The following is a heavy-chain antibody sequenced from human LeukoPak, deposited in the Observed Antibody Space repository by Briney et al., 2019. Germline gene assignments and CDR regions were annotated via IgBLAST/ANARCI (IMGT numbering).Heavy chain of an antibody. CDR1: GYTFTGYY. V-gene: IGHV1-2*06. CDR3: ARDLPRGYSSSWYYGFYYYYGMDV. D-gene: IGHD6-13*01. CDR2: INPNSGGT. Sequence: ASVKVSCKASGYTFTGYYMHWVRQAPGQGLEWMGRINPNSGGTNYAQKFQGRVTMTRDTSISTAYMELSRLRSDDTAVYYCARDLPRGYSSSWYYGFYYYYGMDVWGQGTTVTVSS. J-gene: IGHJ6*02.